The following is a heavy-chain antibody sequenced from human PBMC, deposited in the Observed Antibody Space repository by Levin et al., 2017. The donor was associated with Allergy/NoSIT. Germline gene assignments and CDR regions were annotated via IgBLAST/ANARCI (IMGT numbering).Heavy chain of an antibody. D-gene: IGHD3/OR15-3a*01. J-gene: IGHJ4*02. CDR1: GFTFDDYA. CDR3: AKGRDWGYFDY. Sequence: LSLTCAASGFTFDDYAMHWVRQAPGKGLEWVSGISWNSGSIGYADSVKGRFTISRDNAKNSLYLQMNSLRAEDTALYYCAKGRDWGYFDYWGQGTLVTVSS. CDR2: ISWNSGSI. V-gene: IGHV3-9*01.